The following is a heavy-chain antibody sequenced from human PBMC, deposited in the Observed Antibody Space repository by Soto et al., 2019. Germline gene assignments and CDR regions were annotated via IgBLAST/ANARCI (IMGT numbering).Heavy chain of an antibody. CDR1: GGSVTNSSYY. CDR2: VYYRGRS. D-gene: IGHD4-17*01. Sequence: SETLSLTFTVSGGSVTNSSYYWGWIRQSPGKGLELIGSVYYRGRSYSKSSVKSRVTISVDTSKNRFSLSLNSVTASDTAVYLCVSQRTTVTSKAYFHXWGPVALVTVSX. CDR3: VSQRTTVTSKAYFHX. J-gene: IGHJ4*02. V-gene: IGHV4-39*01.